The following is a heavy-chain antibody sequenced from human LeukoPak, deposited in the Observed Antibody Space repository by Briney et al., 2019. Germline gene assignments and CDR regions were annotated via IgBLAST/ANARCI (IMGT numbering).Heavy chain of an antibody. Sequence: GDSLKISCTASGYSFTSYWIGWVRQMPGKRLERMGIIYPGDSDTRYSPSFQGQVTISADKSISTAYLQWSSLKASDTAMYYCARGPIEEFDYWGQGTLVTVSS. CDR1: GYSFTSYW. J-gene: IGHJ4*02. V-gene: IGHV5-51*01. CDR2: IYPGDSDT. CDR3: ARGPIEEFDY.